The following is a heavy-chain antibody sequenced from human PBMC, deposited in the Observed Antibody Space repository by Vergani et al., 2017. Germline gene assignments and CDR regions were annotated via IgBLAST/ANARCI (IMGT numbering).Heavy chain of an antibody. J-gene: IGHJ3*01. CDR2: IWSNGVNK. CDR3: VRESAPLDAFDG. CDR1: GFTFTDYG. Sequence: QAQLVESGGGVVQPGSSLRLSCAASGFTFTDYGMHWVLQAPGKGLEWVAVIWSNGVNKYYADSVRGRFTFSRDNSRYTLDLQMDSLRAEDTAVYHCVRESAPLDAFDGWGQGTMVTVSS. D-gene: IGHD3-3*01. V-gene: IGHV3-33*01.